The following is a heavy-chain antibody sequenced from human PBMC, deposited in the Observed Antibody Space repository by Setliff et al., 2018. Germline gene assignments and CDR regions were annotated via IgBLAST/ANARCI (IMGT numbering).Heavy chain of an antibody. J-gene: IGHJ6*03. Sequence: ALVKVSCKASGYTFTNYAMTWMRQAPGQGLEYMGWINTNTGNPIYAQGFTGRFVFSLDTSVSTAYLQISSLTSDDTAVYYCAREGVDTRSSTDYRYYMDVWGKGTTVTVSS. CDR3: AREGVDTRSSTDYRYYMDV. CDR2: INTNTGNP. V-gene: IGHV7-4-1*02. CDR1: GYTFTNYA. D-gene: IGHD5-18*01.